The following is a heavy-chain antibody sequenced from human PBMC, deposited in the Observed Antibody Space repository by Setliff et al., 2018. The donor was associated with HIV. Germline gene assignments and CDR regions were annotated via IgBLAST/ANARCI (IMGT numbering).Heavy chain of an antibody. V-gene: IGHV3-30*02. D-gene: IGHD4-17*01. CDR1: GFTFSSHG. Sequence: PGGSLRLSCAASGFTFSSHGMHWVRRAPGKGLECVANIWYDGSSENYADSVKGRFTVSRDNSKNTLYLQMNSLRPEDTAVYYCARGGMTTVVIGWINWGQGTLVTVSS. CDR3: ARGGMTTVVIGWIN. J-gene: IGHJ4*02. CDR2: IWYDGSSE.